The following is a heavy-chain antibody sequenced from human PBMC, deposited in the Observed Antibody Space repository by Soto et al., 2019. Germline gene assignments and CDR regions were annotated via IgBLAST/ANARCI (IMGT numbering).Heavy chain of an antibody. D-gene: IGHD6-19*01. CDR2: ISGSGGST. CDR3: AKDDIAQWLVLKYDY. J-gene: IGHJ4*02. CDR1: GFTFSSYA. Sequence: EVQLLESGGGLVQPGGSLRLSCAASGFTFSSYAMSWVRQAPGKGLEWVSAISGSGGSTYYTDSVKGRFTISRDNSKNTLYLQMNSLRAEDTAVYYCAKDDIAQWLVLKYDYWGQGTLVTVSS. V-gene: IGHV3-23*01.